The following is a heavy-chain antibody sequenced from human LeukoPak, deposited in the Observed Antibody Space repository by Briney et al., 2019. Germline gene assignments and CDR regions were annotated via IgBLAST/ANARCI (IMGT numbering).Heavy chain of an antibody. J-gene: IGHJ1*01. Sequence: GGSLRLSCSASGFTFSSYAMHWVRQAPGKGLESVSAISSNGGSTYYADSVKGRFTISRDNSKNTLYLQMSSLRAEDTAVYYCVTIAAAGTFQHWGQGTLVTVSS. D-gene: IGHD6-13*01. V-gene: IGHV3-64D*06. CDR2: ISSNGGST. CDR1: GFTFSSYA. CDR3: VTIAAAGTFQH.